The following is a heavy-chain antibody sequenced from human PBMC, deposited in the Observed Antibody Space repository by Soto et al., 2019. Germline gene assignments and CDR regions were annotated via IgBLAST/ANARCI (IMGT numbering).Heavy chain of an antibody. J-gene: IGHJ5*02. D-gene: IGHD6-25*01. CDR1: GGSISSYY. V-gene: IGHV4-59*01. Sequence: QVQLQESGPGLVKPSETLSLTCTVSGGSISSYYWSWIRQPPGKGLEWIGYIYYSGSTNYNPSLKSRATISVDTSKNQFSLKLSSVTAADTAVYYCARPHGGSSGWDNWVDPWGQGTLVTVSS. CDR3: ARPHGGSSGWDNWVDP. CDR2: IYYSGST.